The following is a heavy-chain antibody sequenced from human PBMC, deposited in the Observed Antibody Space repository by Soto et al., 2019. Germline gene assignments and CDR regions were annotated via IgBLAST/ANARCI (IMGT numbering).Heavy chain of an antibody. J-gene: IGHJ3*02. CDR3: ARRDRVAMAGNHGFDN. D-gene: IGHD6-19*01. V-gene: IGHV5-51*01. CDR1: GYRFTNYW. CDR2: IYPADSDT. Sequence: GESLKISWKGSGYRFTNYWIGWVRQMPGKGLEWMWAIYPADSDTRYSLSFQGQVTFSADKSFSTAYLQWTRLKASDTAMYYCARRDRVAMAGNHGFDNWGQGTMVTVSS.